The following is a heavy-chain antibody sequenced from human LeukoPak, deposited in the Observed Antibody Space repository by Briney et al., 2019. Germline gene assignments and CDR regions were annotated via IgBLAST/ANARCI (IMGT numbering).Heavy chain of an antibody. D-gene: IGHD1-26*01. CDR1: GASISSGGYY. J-gene: IGHJ4*02. CDR3: ARETLSGAVAY. Sequence: PSETLSLTRTVSGASISSGGYYWRWIRQPAGNGLEWIGRIYISGSTNYNPSLKSRVTISVDTSKNQHSLKLSSVTAADTAVYYCARETLSGAVAYWGQGTLVTVSS. CDR2: IYISGST. V-gene: IGHV4-61*02.